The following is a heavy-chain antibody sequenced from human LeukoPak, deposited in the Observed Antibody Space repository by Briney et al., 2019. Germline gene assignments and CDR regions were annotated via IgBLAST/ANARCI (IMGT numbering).Heavy chain of an antibody. CDR3: AELGITMIGGV. CDR2: ISSSGSTI. D-gene: IGHD3-10*02. CDR1: GFTFSNYA. J-gene: IGHJ6*04. V-gene: IGHV3-48*03. Sequence: YPGGSLRLSCAASGFTFSNYAMNWVRQAPGKGLEWVSYISSSGSTIYYADSVKGRFTISRDNAKNSLYLQMNSLRAEDTAVYYCAELGITMIGGVWGKGTTVTISS.